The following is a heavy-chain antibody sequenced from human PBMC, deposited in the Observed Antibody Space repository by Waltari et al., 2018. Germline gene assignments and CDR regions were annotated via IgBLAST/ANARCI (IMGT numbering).Heavy chain of an antibody. D-gene: IGHD6-19*01. Sequence: EVVLVQSGVGLVQLGGALRLSCQAPGFTLSNLWTYCASQTPGTGLIWGSRINPATGTTNYEDSVRGRFTISGDNAKNTLFLQMDSLRDEDTAIYYCVRGSNGWPGMDIWGQGATVTVSS. CDR1: GFTLSNLW. CDR2: INPATGTT. CDR3: VRGSNGWPGMDI. V-gene: IGHV3-74*01. J-gene: IGHJ6*02.